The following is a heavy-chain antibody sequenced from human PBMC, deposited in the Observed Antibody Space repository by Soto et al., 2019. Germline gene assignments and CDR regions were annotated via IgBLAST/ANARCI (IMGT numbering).Heavy chain of an antibody. CDR2: ISFDGSYK. V-gene: IGHV3-30*18. CDR3: AKVELVAAAAFNWFDP. Sequence: QVQLVESGGGVVQPGRSLRLSCAASGFTFSSYGMHWVRQAPGKGLEWVAVISFDGSYKHYADSVKGRFTISRDNSKNTLYLQMNSLRAEDTAVYYCAKVELVAAAAFNWFDPWGQGTLVTVSS. J-gene: IGHJ5*02. D-gene: IGHD6-13*01. CDR1: GFTFSSYG.